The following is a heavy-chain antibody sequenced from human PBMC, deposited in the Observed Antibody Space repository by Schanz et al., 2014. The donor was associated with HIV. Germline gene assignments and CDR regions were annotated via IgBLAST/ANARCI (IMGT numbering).Heavy chain of an antibody. D-gene: IGHD3-10*01. J-gene: IGHJ3*02. Sequence: VQLVESGGGVVQPGRSLRLSCVASGFTSGSYWMHWVRQAPGKGLVWVSRINSDGSSTSYADSVKGRFTISRDNAKNTLYLQMNSLRAEDTAVYYCARVHYYASGSYYTESGAFDIWGQGTMVTVSS. CDR2: INSDGSST. CDR3: ARVHYYASGSYYTESGAFDI. V-gene: IGHV3-74*01. CDR1: GFTSGSYW.